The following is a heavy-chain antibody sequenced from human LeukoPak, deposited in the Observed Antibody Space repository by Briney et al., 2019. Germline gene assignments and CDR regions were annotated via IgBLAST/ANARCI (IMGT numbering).Heavy chain of an antibody. J-gene: IGHJ4*02. CDR1: GFTFTNYD. CDR3: VRGGSGWYYFDY. D-gene: IGHD6-19*01. Sequence: GGSLRLSCAASGFTFTNYDMHWVRQVAGKGLEWVSAIGIAGDTYYPGSVRGRFAISRENAKNSLYLQMNSLRDGDTAVYYCVRGGSGWYYFDYWGQGTLVTVSS. V-gene: IGHV3-13*04. CDR2: IGIAGDT.